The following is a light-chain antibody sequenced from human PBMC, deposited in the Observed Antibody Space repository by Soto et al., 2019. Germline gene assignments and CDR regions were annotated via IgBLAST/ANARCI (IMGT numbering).Light chain of an antibody. CDR2: EVS. CDR1: SSDVGGHNH. J-gene: IGLJ2*01. CDR3: SSYAGSMNLI. Sequence: QSALTQPPSASGSPGQSVTISCTGSSSDVGGHNHVSWYQQHPDKAPKLMIYEVSKRPSGVPDRFSGSKSVNTASLTVSGLQAEDEADYYCSSYAGSMNLIFGGGTKLTVL. V-gene: IGLV2-8*01.